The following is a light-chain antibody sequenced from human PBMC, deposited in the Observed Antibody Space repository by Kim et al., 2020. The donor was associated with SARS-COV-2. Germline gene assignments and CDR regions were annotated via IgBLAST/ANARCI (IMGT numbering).Light chain of an antibody. J-gene: IGLJ1*01. Sequence: QSALTQPPSASGSPGQSVTISCTGTSSDIGGFNSVSWYQQHPGKAPKLMIYEVSKRPSGVPDRFSGSKSGNTASLTVSGLQAEDEADYYCSSYADRNNLRVFGTGTKVT. CDR3: SSYADRNNLRV. CDR1: SSDIGGFNS. V-gene: IGLV2-8*01. CDR2: EVS.